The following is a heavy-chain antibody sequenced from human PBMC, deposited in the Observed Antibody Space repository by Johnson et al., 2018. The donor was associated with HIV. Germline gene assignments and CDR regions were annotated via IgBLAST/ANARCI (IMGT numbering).Heavy chain of an antibody. V-gene: IGHV3-30*02. CDR2: IQNDGTNK. J-gene: IGHJ3*01. Sequence: QVQLVESGGGLPKPGGSLRLSCAASGFFFSNAWMSWVRQAPGKGLEWVAFIQNDGTNKHYADFVKGRFTISRDNSRNTVYLQMSNLRPEETAVYYCAKGEAQEGWIQLGSYALDFWGRGTMVTVSS. D-gene: IGHD7-27*01. CDR1: GFFFSNAW. CDR3: AKGEAQEGWIQLGSYALDF.